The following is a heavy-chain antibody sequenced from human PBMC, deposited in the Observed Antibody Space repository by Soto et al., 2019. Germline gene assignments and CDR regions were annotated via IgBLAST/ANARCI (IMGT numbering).Heavy chain of an antibody. D-gene: IGHD3-10*01. CDR2: IYYLGST. CDR1: GASMSEYF. CDR3: ARDGYDGSVSPYPPX. J-gene: IGHJ4*02. Sequence: PSETLSLTFTVSGASMSEYFWSWIRQSPGKGLEWIVYIYYLGSTDYNPSLKSRVTISVDTSKRQFSLRLTSVTAAETAVYYCARDGYDGSVSPYPPXWGPGTQVTVSX. V-gene: IGHV4-59*01.